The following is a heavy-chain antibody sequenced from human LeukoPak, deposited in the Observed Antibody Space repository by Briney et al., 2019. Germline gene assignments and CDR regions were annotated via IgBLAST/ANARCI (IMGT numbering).Heavy chain of an antibody. CDR2: IWYDGGNK. CDR1: GFTFSRFG. CDR3: ARWDYSAAARRSGDYSMDV. J-gene: IGHJ6*02. V-gene: IGHV3-33*01. D-gene: IGHD3-3*01. Sequence: GSLRLSCAASGFTFSRFGMHWVRQAPGTGLEWVAVIWYDGGNKCYADSVKGRFTISRDNPKNTVYLEMNSLRVEDTAVYYCARWDYSAAARRSGDYSMDVWGQGTTVTVSS.